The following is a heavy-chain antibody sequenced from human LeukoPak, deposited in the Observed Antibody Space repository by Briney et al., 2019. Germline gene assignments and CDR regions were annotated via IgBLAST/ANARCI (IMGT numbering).Heavy chain of an antibody. CDR2: ISGSGGST. CDR3: TTDYEYSYGIDY. Sequence: GGSLRLSCVVSGFTFSSYAMTWVRQAPGKGLEWVSAISGSGGSTYYADSVKGRFTISRDNSKNTLYLQMNSLRADDTAVYYCTTDYEYSYGIDYWGQGTLVTVSS. D-gene: IGHD5-18*01. J-gene: IGHJ4*02. CDR1: GFTFSSYA. V-gene: IGHV3-23*01.